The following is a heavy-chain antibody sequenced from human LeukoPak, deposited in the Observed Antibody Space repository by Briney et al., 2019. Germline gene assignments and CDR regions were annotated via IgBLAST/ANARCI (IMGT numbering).Heavy chain of an antibody. J-gene: IGHJ4*02. V-gene: IGHV4-4*02. CDR1: GGSINNIDW. D-gene: IGHD5-12*01. CDR3: ARSDIVATNTQSIAAAGIFDY. CDR2: IYHSGST. Sequence: RSSETLSLTCAVSGGSINNIDWWAWVRQPPGKGLEWIGEIYHSGSTNYNPSLESRVTISVDTSKNQFSLKLSSVTAADTAVYYCARSDIVATNTQSIAAAGIFDYWGQGTLVTVSS.